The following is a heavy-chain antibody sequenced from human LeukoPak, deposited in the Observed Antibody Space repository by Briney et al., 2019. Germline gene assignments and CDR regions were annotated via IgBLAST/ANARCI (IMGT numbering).Heavy chain of an antibody. CDR1: GYTFTSYG. Sequence: GASVKVSCKASGYTFTSYGISWVRQAPGQGLEWMGWISAYNGNTNYAQKLQGRVTMTTDTSTSTAYMELRSLRSDDTAVYYCARARGVTTSYYYYGMDVWGQGTTVTVSS. J-gene: IGHJ6*02. D-gene: IGHD3-10*01. V-gene: IGHV1-18*01. CDR2: ISAYNGNT. CDR3: ARARGVTTSYYYYGMDV.